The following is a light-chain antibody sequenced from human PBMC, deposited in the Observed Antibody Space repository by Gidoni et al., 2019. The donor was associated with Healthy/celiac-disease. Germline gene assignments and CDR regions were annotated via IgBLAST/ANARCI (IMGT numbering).Light chain of an antibody. CDR3: QQYNSYWT. Sequence: DIQMTQSPSTLSASVGDRVPITCRASQSISSWFAWYQQKPGKAPKLLIYKASSLESGVPSRFSGSGSGTEFTLTISSLQPDDFAPYYCQQYNSYWTFGQGTKVEIK. CDR1: QSISSW. CDR2: KAS. V-gene: IGKV1-5*03. J-gene: IGKJ1*01.